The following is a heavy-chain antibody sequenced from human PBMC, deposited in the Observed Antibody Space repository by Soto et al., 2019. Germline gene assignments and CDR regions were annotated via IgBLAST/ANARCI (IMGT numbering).Heavy chain of an antibody. CDR1: GFSLSSTRMA. Sequence: SGPTLVNPTQTLTLTCTFSGFSLSSTRMAVGWIRQPPGKALEWLALIYWDDDKRYSPFLKSRLTITKDTSKNQVILTMSNMDPVDTARYYCAHIVVAGLGYYFDYWGQGTLVTVSS. V-gene: IGHV2-5*02. D-gene: IGHD6-19*01. CDR2: IYWDDDK. J-gene: IGHJ4*02. CDR3: AHIVVAGLGYYFDY.